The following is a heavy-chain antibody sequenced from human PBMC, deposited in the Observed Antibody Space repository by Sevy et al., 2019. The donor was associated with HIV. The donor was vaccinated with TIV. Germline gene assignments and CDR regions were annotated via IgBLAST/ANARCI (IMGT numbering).Heavy chain of an antibody. CDR2: ISGSGGST. CDR1: GFTFSSYA. Sequence: GGSLRLSCAASGFTFSSYAMSWVRQAPGKGLEWVSAISGSGGSTYYADSVKGRFTISRDNSKNTLYLQMNSLRAEDTAVYYCAKKGGYDYGDYVYFYYMDVWGKGTTVTVSS. D-gene: IGHD4-17*01. J-gene: IGHJ6*03. CDR3: AKKGGYDYGDYVYFYYMDV. V-gene: IGHV3-23*01.